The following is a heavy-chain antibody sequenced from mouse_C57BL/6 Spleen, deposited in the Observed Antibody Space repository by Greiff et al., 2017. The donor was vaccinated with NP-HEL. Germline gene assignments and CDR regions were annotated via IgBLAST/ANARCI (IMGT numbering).Heavy chain of an antibody. V-gene: IGHV1-75*01. J-gene: IGHJ2*01. CDR1: GYTFTDYY. CDR2: IFPGSGST. Sequence: VQLQQSGPELVKPGASVKISCKASGYTFTDYYINWVKQRPGQGLEWIGWIFPGSGSTYYNEKFKGKATLTVDKSSSTAYMLLSSLTSEDSAVYFCARRYGSSYNYFDYWGQGTTLTVSS. D-gene: IGHD1-1*01. CDR3: ARRYGSSYNYFDY.